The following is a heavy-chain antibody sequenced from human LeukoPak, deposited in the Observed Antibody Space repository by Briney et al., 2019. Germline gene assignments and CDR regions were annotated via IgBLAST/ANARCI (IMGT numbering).Heavy chain of an antibody. J-gene: IGHJ4*02. CDR2: ISGSGGST. V-gene: IGHV3-23*01. Sequence: GGSLRLSCAASGFTFSSYAMSWVRQAPGKGLEWVSAISGSGGSTYYADSVKGRFTISRDNSKNTLYLQMYSLRAEDTAVYYCARACIAAAGNYFDYWGQGTLVTVSS. CDR1: GFTFSSYA. D-gene: IGHD6-13*01. CDR3: ARACIAAAGNYFDY.